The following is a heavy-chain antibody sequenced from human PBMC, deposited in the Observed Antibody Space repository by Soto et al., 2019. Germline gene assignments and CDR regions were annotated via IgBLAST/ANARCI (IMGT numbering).Heavy chain of an antibody. J-gene: IGHJ2*01. CDR2: IYYSGST. V-gene: IGHV4-39*02. CDR3: ARAKVLAERGGWYFDL. Sequence: QLQLQESGPGLVKPSETLSLTCTVSGGYISSSSYYWGWIRQPPGKGLEWIGSIYYSGSTYYNPSLKSRVPLSVATSKIHFYLKLSSVPAADTAVYYCARAKVLAERGGWYFDLWGRGTLVTVSS. D-gene: IGHD3-10*01. CDR1: GGYISSSSYY.